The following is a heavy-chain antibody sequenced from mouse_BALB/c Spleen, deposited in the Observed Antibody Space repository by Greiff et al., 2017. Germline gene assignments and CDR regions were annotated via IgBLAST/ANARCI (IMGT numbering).Heavy chain of an antibody. CDR2: ISSGGGST. V-gene: IGHV5-12-1*01. Sequence: EVQVVESGGGLVKPGGSLKLSCAASGFAFSSYDMSWVRQTPEKRLEWVAYISSGGGSTYYPDTVKGRFTISRDNAKNTLYLQMSSLKSEDTAMYYCARDGDLDYWGQGTTLTVSS. CDR3: ARDGDLDY. J-gene: IGHJ2*01. D-gene: IGHD2-3*01. CDR1: GFAFSSYD.